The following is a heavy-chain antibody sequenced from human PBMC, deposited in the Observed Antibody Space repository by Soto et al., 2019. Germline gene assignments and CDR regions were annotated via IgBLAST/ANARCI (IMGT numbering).Heavy chain of an antibody. CDR2: IYYSGST. Sequence: QVQLQESGPGLVKPSQTLSLTCTVSGGSISSGGYYWTWIRQHPGKGLEWIGYIYYSGSTYYNPSLTRRVTISVDTSKIQFSMKLGSVAAADTAVYYCARVCGGDCHYGMDVWGQGTTVTVSS. D-gene: IGHD2-21*02. J-gene: IGHJ6*02. CDR1: GGSISSGGYY. CDR3: ARVCGGDCHYGMDV. V-gene: IGHV4-31*03.